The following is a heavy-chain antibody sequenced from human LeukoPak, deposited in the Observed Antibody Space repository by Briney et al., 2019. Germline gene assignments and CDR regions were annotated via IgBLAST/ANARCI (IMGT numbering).Heavy chain of an antibody. V-gene: IGHV3-7*01. Sequence: GGSLRLSCAASGFTFNRYWMNWVRQAPGKGLEWVANIKHDGSVQNYVDSVKGRFTISRDNAKNSLYLQMNSLRAEDTAVYYCAREALDYDSSGYMYYFDYWGQGTLVTVSS. D-gene: IGHD3-22*01. CDR3: AREALDYDSSGYMYYFDY. J-gene: IGHJ4*02. CDR1: GFTFNRYW. CDR2: IKHDGSVQ.